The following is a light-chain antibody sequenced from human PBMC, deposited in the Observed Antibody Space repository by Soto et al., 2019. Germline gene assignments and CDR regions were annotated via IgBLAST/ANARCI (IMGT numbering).Light chain of an antibody. Sequence: EIVLTHSPGTLSLSPGERAALSCSAVQSVSSSYLAWYQQKPGQAPRLLIYGASSRATGIPDRFSGSGSGTDFTLTISRLEPEDFAVYYCLQYGDSIPWTFGQGTKVDIK. CDR2: GAS. CDR3: LQYGDSIPWT. J-gene: IGKJ1*01. CDR1: QSVSSSY. V-gene: IGKV3-20*01.